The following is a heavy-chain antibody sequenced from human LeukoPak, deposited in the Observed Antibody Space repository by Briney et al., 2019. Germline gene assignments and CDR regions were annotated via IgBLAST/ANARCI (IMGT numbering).Heavy chain of an antibody. CDR1: GYTITGYY. Sequence: ASVKVSCKASGYTITGYYMHWVRQAPGQGLEWTGWINPNSGGTNYAQKFQGRVTMTRDTSISTAYMELSRLRSDDTAVYYCARSITRITMIVVVNPYFDYWGQGTLVTVSS. J-gene: IGHJ4*02. V-gene: IGHV1-2*02. CDR2: INPNSGGT. CDR3: ARSITRITMIVVVNPYFDY. D-gene: IGHD3-22*01.